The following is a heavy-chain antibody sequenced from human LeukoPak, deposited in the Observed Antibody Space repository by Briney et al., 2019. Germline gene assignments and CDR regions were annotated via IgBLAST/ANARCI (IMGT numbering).Heavy chain of an antibody. CDR1: GFTFSTYW. CDR2: INSDGSSK. CDR3: ARDRRLLGFDP. Sequence: PGGSLRLSCAASGFTFSTYWMHWVRQAPGKGLVWVSHINSDGSSKTYADSVKGRFTISRDNAKNTLYLQMNSLRAEDTAVYHCARDRRLLGFDPWGQGTLVTASS. V-gene: IGHV3-74*01. J-gene: IGHJ5*02. D-gene: IGHD6-19*01.